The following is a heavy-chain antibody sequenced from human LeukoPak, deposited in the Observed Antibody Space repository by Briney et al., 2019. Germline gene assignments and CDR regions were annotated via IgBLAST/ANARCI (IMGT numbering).Heavy chain of an antibody. J-gene: IGHJ3*02. CDR2: IWYDGSNK. D-gene: IGHD1-26*01. CDR1: RFTFSTYG. Sequence: TGGSLRLSCAASRFTFSTYGMHWVRQAPGKGLEWVAVIWYDGSNKYHADSVKGRFAISRDNSKNTLYLQMNSLRVEDTAVYYCAKGDSGSYGALDIWGQGTMVTVSS. V-gene: IGHV3-33*06. CDR3: AKGDSGSYGALDI.